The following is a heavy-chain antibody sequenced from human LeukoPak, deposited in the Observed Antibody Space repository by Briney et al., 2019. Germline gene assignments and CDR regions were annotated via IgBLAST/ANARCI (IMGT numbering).Heavy chain of an antibody. CDR1: GGTFSSYA. CDR2: IIPIFGTA. J-gene: IGHJ4*02. CDR3: ARGRWVATNQAYYFDD. Sequence: GASVKVSCKAPGGTFSSYAISWVRQAPGQGLEWMGGIIPIFGTANYAQKFQGRVTITADKSTSTAYMELSSLRSEDMAVYYCARGRWVATNQAYYFDDWGQGTLVTVSS. V-gene: IGHV1-69*06. D-gene: IGHD5-12*01.